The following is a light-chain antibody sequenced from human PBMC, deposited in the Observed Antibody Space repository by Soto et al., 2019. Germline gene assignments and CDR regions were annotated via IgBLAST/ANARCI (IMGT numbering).Light chain of an antibody. CDR2: GAS. CDR1: HSVSSN. Sequence: DIVMTQSPATLSVSPGETATLSCRASHSVSSNLAWYQQKPGQAPRLLIYGASTRATGIPARFSGSGSGTEFTLTISTLQSEDFAVYFCQQYHNWPPWTFGQGTKVEIK. CDR3: QQYHNWPPWT. V-gene: IGKV3-15*01. J-gene: IGKJ1*01.